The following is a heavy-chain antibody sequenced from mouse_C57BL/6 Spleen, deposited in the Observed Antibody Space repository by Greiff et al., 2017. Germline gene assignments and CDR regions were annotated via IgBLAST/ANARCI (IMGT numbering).Heavy chain of an antibody. CDR3: SYDGYFPFAY. J-gene: IGHJ3*01. Sequence: EVQLKESGAELVRPGASVKLSCTASGFNIKDDYMHWVKQRPEQGLEWIGWIDPENGDTEYASKFQGKATITADTSSNTAYLQLSSLTSEDTAVYYCSYDGYFPFAYWGQGTLVTVSA. D-gene: IGHD2-3*01. CDR2: IDPENGDT. V-gene: IGHV14-4*01. CDR1: GFNIKDDY.